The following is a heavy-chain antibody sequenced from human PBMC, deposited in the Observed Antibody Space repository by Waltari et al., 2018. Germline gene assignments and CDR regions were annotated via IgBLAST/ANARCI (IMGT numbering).Heavy chain of an antibody. Sequence: QVQLVSSGVGLVKPGWSLRLSCAASGCTVSCTHLSRIRQAPGKGLEWVSYISSSGSTIYYADSVKGRFTISRDNAKNSLYLQMNSLRAEDTAVYYCARDGIVGATPFDYWGQGTLVTVSS. CDR3: ARDGIVGATPFDY. CDR1: GCTVSCTH. J-gene: IGHJ4*02. CDR2: ISSSGSTI. D-gene: IGHD1-26*01. V-gene: IGHV3-11*01.